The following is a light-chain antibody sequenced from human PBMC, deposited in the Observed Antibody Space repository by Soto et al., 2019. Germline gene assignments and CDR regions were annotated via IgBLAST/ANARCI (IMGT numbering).Light chain of an antibody. J-gene: IGKJ5*01. CDR1: QSVSSN. Sequence: EIVMTQSPATLSLSPGERATLSCRASQSVSSNLAWYQQKPGQAPRLLIYGASSRATGIPDRFSGSGSGTDFTLTISRLEPEDFAVYYCQQYGSSFGQGTRLEI. CDR3: QQYGSS. CDR2: GAS. V-gene: IGKV3-20*01.